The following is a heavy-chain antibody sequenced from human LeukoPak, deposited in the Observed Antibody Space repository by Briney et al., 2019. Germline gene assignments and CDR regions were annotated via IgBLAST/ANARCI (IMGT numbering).Heavy chain of an antibody. D-gene: IGHD4/OR15-4a*01. Sequence: ASVKVSCKASGYTFTNYYMHWVRQAPGLGFEWMGWINPKGGGTSYPQKFQGRLTITRDTSISTAYMELSRLRSDDTAVYYCVPSANYYYFDYWGQGTLVTVSS. J-gene: IGHJ4*02. CDR3: VPSANYYYFDY. CDR1: GYTFTNYY. CDR2: INPKGGGT. V-gene: IGHV1-2*02.